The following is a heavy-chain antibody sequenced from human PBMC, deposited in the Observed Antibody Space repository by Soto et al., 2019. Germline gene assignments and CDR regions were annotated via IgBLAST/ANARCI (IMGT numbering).Heavy chain of an antibody. CDR1: GFTFSTYA. J-gene: IGHJ6*02. CDR3: ARDQKAGYCSGGSCYYYYGMDV. V-gene: IGHV3-30*04. CDR2: ISYDGKNN. Sequence: QVQLVESGGGVVQPGRSLTLSCAASGFTFSTYAMHWVRQAPGKGLEWVAVISYDGKNNYYAGSVKGRSTISRGNSRDTLFLQMNSLRADDTAVYYCARDQKAGYCSGGSCYYYYGMDVWGQGTTVTVSS. D-gene: IGHD2-15*01.